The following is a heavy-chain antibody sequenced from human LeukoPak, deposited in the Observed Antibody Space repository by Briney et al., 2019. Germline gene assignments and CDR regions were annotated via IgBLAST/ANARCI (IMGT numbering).Heavy chain of an antibody. Sequence: ASVKVSCKASGYSFTGYYMHWVRQAPGQGLEWMGRIIPNSGGTNYAQKFQGWVTMTRDTSISTAYMELSRLRSDDTAVYYCARGGITGTTRGPTRLNDAFDIWGQGTMVTVSS. D-gene: IGHD1-20*01. J-gene: IGHJ3*02. V-gene: IGHV1-2*04. CDR2: IIPNSGGT. CDR1: GYSFTGYY. CDR3: ARGGITGTTRGPTRLNDAFDI.